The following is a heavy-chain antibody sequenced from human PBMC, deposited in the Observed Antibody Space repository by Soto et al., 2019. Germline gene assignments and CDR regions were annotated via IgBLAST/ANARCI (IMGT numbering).Heavy chain of an antibody. V-gene: IGHV3-7*03. CDR2: IKQDGTEK. CDR3: ASRPSDVYYYGVFDY. CDR1: GFTFRNHW. D-gene: IGHD3-10*01. J-gene: IGHJ4*02. Sequence: GGSLRLSCEASGFTFRNHWMTWVRQAPGRRLEWVANIKQDGTEKYYVDSVKGRFIVSRDNARNSLYLQMNSLRAEDTAVYYCASRPSDVYYYGVFDYWGQGTLVTVSS.